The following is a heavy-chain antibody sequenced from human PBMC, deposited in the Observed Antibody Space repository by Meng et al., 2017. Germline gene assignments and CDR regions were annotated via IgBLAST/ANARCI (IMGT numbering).Heavy chain of an antibody. CDR1: GFTFSSYS. CDR2: ISSSGSTI. CDR3: ARDTYYYGSGSYYGAFDI. D-gene: IGHD3-10*01. Sequence: GESLKISCAASGFTFSSYSMNWVRQAPGKGLEWVSYISSSGSTIYYADSVKGRFTISRDNAKNSLYLQMNSLRAEDTAVYYCARDTYYYGSGSYYGAFDIWGQGTMVTVSS. V-gene: IGHV3-48*04. J-gene: IGHJ3*02.